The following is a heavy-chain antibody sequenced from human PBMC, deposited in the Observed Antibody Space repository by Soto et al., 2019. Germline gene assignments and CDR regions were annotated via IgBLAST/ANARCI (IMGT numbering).Heavy chain of an antibody. V-gene: IGHV4-34*01. CDR2: INHSGST. Sequence: TKTLSLTCAVYGGSFSGYYWSWIRQPPGKGLEWIGEINHSGSTNYNPSLKSRVTISVDTSKNQFSLKLSSVTAADTAVYYCARAGGYSYGYFDYRGQGTLVTGSS. D-gene: IGHD5-18*01. CDR3: ARAGGYSYGYFDY. CDR1: GGSFSGYY. J-gene: IGHJ4*02.